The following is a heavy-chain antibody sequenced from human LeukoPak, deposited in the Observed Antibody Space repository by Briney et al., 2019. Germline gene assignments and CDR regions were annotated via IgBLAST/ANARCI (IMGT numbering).Heavy chain of an antibody. CDR2: ISASGVLM. J-gene: IGHJ4*02. V-gene: IGHV3-48*02. CDR1: GFTFSSYA. Sequence: GGSLRLSCAASGFTFSSYAMHWVRQAPGKGLEWVSYISASGVLMWYGDSVKGRSTISRDNAKNSLYLQTDSLRDVDTAVYYCVRDWSYYFDYWGQGALVTVSS. CDR3: VRDWSYYFDY.